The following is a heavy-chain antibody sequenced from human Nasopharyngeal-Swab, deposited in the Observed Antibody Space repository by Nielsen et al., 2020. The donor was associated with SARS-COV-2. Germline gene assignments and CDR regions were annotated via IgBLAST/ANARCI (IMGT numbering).Heavy chain of an antibody. D-gene: IGHD2-15*01. V-gene: IGHV1-46*01. Sequence: VRPMPGSGLEWMGIINPGGGSARYSQNFQGRVTMTRDTSTNTVYMELYSLTSEDTAVYYCARGGDPREVVAATDCFDPWGQGTLVTVSS. J-gene: IGHJ5*02. CDR2: INPGGGSA. CDR3: ARGGDPREVVAATDCFDP.